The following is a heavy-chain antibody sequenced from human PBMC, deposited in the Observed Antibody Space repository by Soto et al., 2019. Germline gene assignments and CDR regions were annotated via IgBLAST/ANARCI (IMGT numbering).Heavy chain of an antibody. CDR3: ARDRSSSWSSDY. CDR1: GFTFSSYG. Sequence: QVQLVESGRGVVQPGRTLKLSCAASGFTFSSYGMHWVRQAPGKGLEWVAIISYDGSDKYYADSVKGRFTISRDNSKNPLYLQMNSLRPEDTAVYYCARDRSSSWSSDYWGQGTLVTVSS. J-gene: IGHJ4*02. D-gene: IGHD6-13*01. V-gene: IGHV3-30*03. CDR2: ISYDGSDK.